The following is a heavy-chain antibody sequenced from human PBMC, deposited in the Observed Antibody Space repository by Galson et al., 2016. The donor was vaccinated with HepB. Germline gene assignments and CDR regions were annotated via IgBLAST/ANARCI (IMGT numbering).Heavy chain of an antibody. D-gene: IGHD3-16*01. CDR1: GFSFSSYG. V-gene: IGHV3-33*01. Sequence: SLRLSCAASGFSFSSYGIHWVRQAPGKGLEWVAVIWYDGSNNFYADSVKGRFTVSRDNSKNTLFLQMNSLRADDTAVYYCARDWGSYLDYWGQGTLVPVSS. CDR3: ARDWGSYLDY. J-gene: IGHJ4*02. CDR2: IWYDGSNN.